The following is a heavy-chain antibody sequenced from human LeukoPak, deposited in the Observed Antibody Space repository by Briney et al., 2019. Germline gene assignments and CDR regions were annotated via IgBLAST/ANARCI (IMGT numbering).Heavy chain of an antibody. V-gene: IGHV3-23*01. CDR3: ARPVCCTSSSRRVPGVYCFDY. CDR2: ISGSGGST. D-gene: IGHD2-2*01. CDR1: GFTFSSYA. J-gene: IGHJ4*02. Sequence: GGSLRLSCAASGFTFSSYAMSWVRQAPGKGLEWVSTISGSGGSTYYADSVKGRFTISRDNSKNTLYLQMNSLRAEDTAVYYCARPVCCTSSSRRVPGVYCFDYWGQGTLVTVSS.